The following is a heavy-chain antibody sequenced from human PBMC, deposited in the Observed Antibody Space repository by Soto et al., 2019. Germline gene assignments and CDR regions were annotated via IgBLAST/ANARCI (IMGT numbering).Heavy chain of an antibody. CDR3: AREGYCSSGSCALYSHDFFGMDV. J-gene: IGHJ6*02. V-gene: IGHV1-18*01. D-gene: IGHD2-15*01. CDR2: ISTYNSNT. Sequence: QVQLVQSGAEVKKPGASVKVSCKASHYSFARYGISWVRQAPGQGLEWMGWISTYNSNTKYAQKFQGRVTMTTDTPTSTAYMNLRSLTSDDTALYYCAREGYCSSGSCALYSHDFFGMDVWGQGTTVTVSS. CDR1: HYSFARYG.